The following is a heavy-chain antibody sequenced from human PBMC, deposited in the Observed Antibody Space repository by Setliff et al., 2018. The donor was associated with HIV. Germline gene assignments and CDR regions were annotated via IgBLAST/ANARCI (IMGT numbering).Heavy chain of an antibody. D-gene: IGHD6-25*01. CDR2: IDYTGKT. CDR1: GGSISSSSYY. V-gene: IGHV4-39*01. Sequence: SETLSLTCIASGGSISSSSYYWGWIRQPPGKGLEWIGSIDYTGKTHYNPSLKSRVTISADTYKSQFSLNLSSVTAADTAVYYCARKNRGAPAPFDYWGQGTLVTVSS. J-gene: IGHJ4*02. CDR3: ARKNRGAPAPFDY.